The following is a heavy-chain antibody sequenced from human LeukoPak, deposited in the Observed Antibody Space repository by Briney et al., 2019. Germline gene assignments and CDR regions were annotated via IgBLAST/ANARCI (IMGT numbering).Heavy chain of an antibody. CDR3: AKDQTGGSGSYYNVN. V-gene: IGHV3-30*18. CDR2: ISYDGSNK. CDR1: GFTFSSYG. Sequence: GSLRLSCAASGFTFSSYGMHCVRQAPGKGLEWVAVISYDGSNKYYADSVKGRFTISRDNSKNTLYLQMNSLRAEDTAVYYCAKDQTGGSGSYYNVNWGQGTLVTVSS. D-gene: IGHD3-10*01. J-gene: IGHJ4*02.